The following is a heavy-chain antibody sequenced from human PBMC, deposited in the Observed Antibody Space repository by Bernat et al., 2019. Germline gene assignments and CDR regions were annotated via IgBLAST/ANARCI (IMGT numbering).Heavy chain of an antibody. D-gene: IGHD6-19*01. CDR2: ISGSGGST. V-gene: IGHV3-23*01. CDR3: AKERGSSGWYGGYYFDY. CDR1: GFTFSSYA. J-gene: IGHJ4*02. Sequence: EVQLLESGGGLVQPGGSLRLSCAASGFTFSSYAMSWVRQAPGKGLEWVSAISGSGGSTYDADYVKGRFTISRDNSKNTLYLQMNSLRAEDTAVYYCAKERGSSGWYGGYYFDYWGQGTLVTVSS.